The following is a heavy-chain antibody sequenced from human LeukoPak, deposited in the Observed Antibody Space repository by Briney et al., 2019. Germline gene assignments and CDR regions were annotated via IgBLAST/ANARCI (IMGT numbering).Heavy chain of an antibody. CDR1: GGSFSGYY. CDR3: ASGGFLELDV. D-gene: IGHD3-3*01. J-gene: IGHJ6*04. V-gene: IGHV4-34*01. CDR2: INHSGST. Sequence: SETLSLTGAVYGGSFSGYYWSWIRQRPGKGLEWIGEINHSGSTNYNPSLKSRVTISVDTSKNQFSLKLSSVTAADTAVYYCASGGFLELDVWGKGTTVTVSS.